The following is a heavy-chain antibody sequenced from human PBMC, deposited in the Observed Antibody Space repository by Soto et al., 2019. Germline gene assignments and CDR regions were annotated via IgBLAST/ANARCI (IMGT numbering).Heavy chain of an antibody. CDR1: GFTFSSYA. CDR3: AKDLAAVAGRYYYYGMDV. Sequence: GGSLRLSCAASGFTFSSYAMSWVRQAPGKGLEWVSAISGSGGSTYYADSVKGRFTISRDNSKNTLYLQMNSLRAEDTAVYYCAKDLAAVAGRYYYYGMDVWGQGTTVTVSS. J-gene: IGHJ6*02. D-gene: IGHD6-19*01. CDR2: ISGSGGST. V-gene: IGHV3-23*01.